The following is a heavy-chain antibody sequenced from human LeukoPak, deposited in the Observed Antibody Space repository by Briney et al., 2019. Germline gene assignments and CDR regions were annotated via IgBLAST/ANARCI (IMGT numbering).Heavy chain of an antibody. Sequence: SETLSLTCTVSGGSISSYYWSWIRQPAGKGLEWIGRIYTSGSTNYNPSLKSRVTMSVDTSKNQFSLKLSSVTAADTAVYYCARGDSMPHYDILTGYYPLYYFDYWGQGTLVTVSS. CDR3: ARGDSMPHYDILTGYYPLYYFDY. J-gene: IGHJ4*02. CDR1: GGSISSYY. D-gene: IGHD3-9*01. CDR2: IYTSGST. V-gene: IGHV4-4*07.